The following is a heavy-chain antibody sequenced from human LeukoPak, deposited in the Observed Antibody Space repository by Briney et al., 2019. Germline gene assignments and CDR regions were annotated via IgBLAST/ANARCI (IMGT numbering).Heavy chain of an antibody. CDR2: IRSKAYGGTT. CDR3: TRDPSKLHDLYYFDY. J-gene: IGHJ4*02. Sequence: GGSLRLSCTASGFTFGDYTMTWVRQAPGKGLEWVSFIRSKAYGGTTEYAASVKGRFTISRDDSKSIAYLQMNSLKTEDTAVYYCTRDPSKLHDLYYFDYWGQGTLVTVSS. CDR1: GFTFGDYT. V-gene: IGHV3-49*04. D-gene: IGHD4-23*01.